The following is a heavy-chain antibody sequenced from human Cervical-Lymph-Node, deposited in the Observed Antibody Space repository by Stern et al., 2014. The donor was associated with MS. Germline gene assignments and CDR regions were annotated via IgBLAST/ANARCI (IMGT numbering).Heavy chain of an antibody. CDR3: AKSTVTSLSDY. V-gene: IGHV3-23*04. Sequence: EVHLVESGGGLVQPGGSLRLSCAASGFTFSSYAMSWVRQAPGKGLEWVSAISTYYADSVKGRFTISRDNSKNTLYLQMNSLRAEDTAVYYCAKSTVTSLSDYWGQGTLVTVSS. CDR1: GFTFSSYA. D-gene: IGHD4-17*01. J-gene: IGHJ4*02. CDR2: IST.